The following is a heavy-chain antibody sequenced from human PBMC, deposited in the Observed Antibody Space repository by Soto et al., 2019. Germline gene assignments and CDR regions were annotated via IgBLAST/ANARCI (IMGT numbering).Heavy chain of an antibody. V-gene: IGHV3-23*01. CDR2: ISGSGGST. D-gene: IGHD3-22*01. Sequence: GGSLRLSCAASGFTFSSYAMSWVRQAPGKGLEWVSAISGSGGSTYYADSVKGRVTISRDNSKNALYLQMNSLRAEDTAVYYCAKDGNWNYYDSSGPPVPDYWGQGTLVTVSS. CDR3: AKDGNWNYYDSSGPPVPDY. J-gene: IGHJ4*02. CDR1: GFTFSSYA.